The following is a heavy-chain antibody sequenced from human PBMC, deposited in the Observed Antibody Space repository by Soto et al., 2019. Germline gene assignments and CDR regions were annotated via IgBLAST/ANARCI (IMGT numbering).Heavy chain of an antibody. CDR3: AKEAGGGTAMVTSYFDY. Sequence: GSLRLSCVASGITFNNYALSWVRQAPGKGLEWVSAISGSAVSTYYADSVKGRFTVSRDNSRSTLYLHMNSLRADDTAIYYCAKEAGGGTAMVTSYFDYWGQGTLVTVSS. CDR1: GITFNNYA. CDR2: ISGSAVST. J-gene: IGHJ4*02. V-gene: IGHV3-23*01. D-gene: IGHD5-18*01.